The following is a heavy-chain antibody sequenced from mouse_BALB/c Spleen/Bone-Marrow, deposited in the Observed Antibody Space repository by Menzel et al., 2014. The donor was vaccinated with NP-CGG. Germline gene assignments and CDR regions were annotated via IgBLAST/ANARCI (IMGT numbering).Heavy chain of an antibody. V-gene: IGHV5-9-3*01. CDR1: GFTFSTYA. D-gene: IGHD2-4*01. Sequence: EVKLMESGGGLAKPGGSLQLSCAASGFTFSTYAMSWVRQTPEKRLEWVATISSSGSYTYYPDSVKGRLTISRDNAKNTLYLQMSSLRSEDTAMFYCSRLRMITTYFDVWGAGTTVTVSS. CDR2: ISSSGSYT. J-gene: IGHJ1*01. CDR3: SRLRMITTYFDV.